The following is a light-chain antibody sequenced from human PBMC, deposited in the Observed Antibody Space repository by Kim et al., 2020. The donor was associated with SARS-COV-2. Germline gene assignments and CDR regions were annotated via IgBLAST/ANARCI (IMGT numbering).Light chain of an antibody. J-gene: IGKJ1*01. CDR1: QSVSSSY. CDR3: QQYGRLPWT. Sequence: EIVLTQSPGTLSLSPGERATLSCRASQSVSSSYFAWYQQKPGQAPSLLIYGASRRATGIPDRFSGSGSGTDFTLTISRLEPEDFAVYYCQQYGRLPWTFGQGTKVDIK. V-gene: IGKV3-20*01. CDR2: GAS.